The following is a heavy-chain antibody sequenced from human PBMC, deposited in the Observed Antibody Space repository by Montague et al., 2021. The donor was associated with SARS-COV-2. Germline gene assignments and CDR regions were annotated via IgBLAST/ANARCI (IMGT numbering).Heavy chain of an antibody. Sequence: SETLSLTCSVSGDSITPYGDSIGGYFWSWIRQPAGKGLEWIGRIYANGNFDYNPSLNSRVSMSMDTSKQEFSMRLISVTAADTAVYYCARDAYYFGPGRGVHGAFDPWGQGILVTVSS. CDR2: IYANGNF. D-gene: IGHD2/OR15-2a*01. CDR1: GDSITPYGDSIGGYF. CDR3: ARDAYYFGPGRGVHGAFDP. J-gene: IGHJ5*02. V-gene: IGHV4-4*07.